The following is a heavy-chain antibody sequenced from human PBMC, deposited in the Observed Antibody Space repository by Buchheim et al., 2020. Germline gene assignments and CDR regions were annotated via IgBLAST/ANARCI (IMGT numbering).Heavy chain of an antibody. Sequence: EVQLVESGGGLVQPGGSLKLSCAASGFTFSGSAMHWVRQASGKGLEWVGRIRSKANSYATAYAASVKGRFTISRDDSKNTAYLQMSSLKTEDTAVYYCTCKGYASEGSGWSGDDYWGQGTL. D-gene: IGHD6-19*01. CDR1: GFTFSGSA. CDR2: IRSKANSYAT. J-gene: IGHJ4*02. V-gene: IGHV3-73*02. CDR3: TCKGYASEGSGWSGDDY.